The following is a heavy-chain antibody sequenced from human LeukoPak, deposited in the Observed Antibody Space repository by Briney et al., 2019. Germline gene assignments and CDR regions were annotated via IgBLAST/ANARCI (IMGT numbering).Heavy chain of an antibody. CDR3: ARGPLGDEFADAFDI. J-gene: IGHJ3*02. V-gene: IGHV4-34*01. D-gene: IGHD4-17*01. Sequence: SETLSLTRAVYGGSFSGYYWSWIRQPPGKGLEWIGEINHSGSTNYNPSLKSRVTISVDTSKNQFSLKLSSVTAADTAVYYCARGPLGDEFADAFDIWGQGTMVTVSS. CDR1: GGSFSGYY. CDR2: INHSGST.